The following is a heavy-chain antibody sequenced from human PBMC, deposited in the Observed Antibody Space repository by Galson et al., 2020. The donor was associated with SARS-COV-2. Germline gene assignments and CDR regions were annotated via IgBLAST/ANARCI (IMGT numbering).Heavy chain of an antibody. CDR1: GFTFSDSA. Sequence: GGSLRLSCTASGFTFSDSALHWVRQASGKGLEWVGRIRRNADNIAPVYAASVKGRFSISRDDSKNTAYLQMNSLKTEDTAVYYCTSPNVHADYMYVCGTGTTVTVSS. CDR2: IRRNADNIAP. J-gene: IGHJ6*03. D-gene: IGHD1-1*01. V-gene: IGHV3-73*01. CDR3: TSPNVHADYMYV.